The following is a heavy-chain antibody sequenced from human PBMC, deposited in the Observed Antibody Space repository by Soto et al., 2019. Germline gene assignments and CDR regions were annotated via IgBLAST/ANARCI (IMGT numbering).Heavy chain of an antibody. J-gene: IGHJ5*02. CDR1: GGSFSGYY. Sequence: PSETLSLTCAVYGGSFSGYYWSWIRQPPGKGLEWIGEINHSGSTNYNPSLKSRVTISVDTSKNQFSLKLSSVTAADTAVYYCAILVEGATVKSTLNNWFDPWGQGTLVTVSS. V-gene: IGHV4-34*01. CDR3: AILVEGATVKSTLNNWFDP. CDR2: INHSGST. D-gene: IGHD4-4*01.